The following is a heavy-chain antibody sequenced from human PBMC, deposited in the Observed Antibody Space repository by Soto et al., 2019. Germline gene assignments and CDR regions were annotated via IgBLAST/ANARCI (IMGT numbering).Heavy chain of an antibody. CDR1: IGSISSSSYY. CDR2: IYYSGST. V-gene: IGHV4-39*01. CDR3: ARHEGRRAVAGTVLDY. D-gene: IGHD6-19*01. Sequence: SETLSLTCTVSIGSISSSSYYWGWIRQPPGKGLEWIGSIYYSGSTYYNPSLKSRVTISVDTSKNQFSLKLRSVTAADTAVYYCARHEGRRAVAGTVLDYWGQGTLVTVSS. J-gene: IGHJ4*02.